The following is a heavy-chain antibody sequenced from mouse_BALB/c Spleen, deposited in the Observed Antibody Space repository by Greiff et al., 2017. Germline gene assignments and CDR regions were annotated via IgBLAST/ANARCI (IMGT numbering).Heavy chain of an antibody. CDR2: IWTGGGT. J-gene: IGHJ2*01. D-gene: IGHD2-3*01. V-gene: IGHV2-9-2*01. CDR3: VREDDA. CDR1: GFSLTSYD. Sequence: ESGPGLVAPSQSLSITCTVSGFSLTSYDISWIRQPPGKGLEWLGVIWTGGGTNYNSAFMSRLSISKDNSKSQVFLKMNSLQTDDTAIYYCVREDDAWGQGTTLTVSS.